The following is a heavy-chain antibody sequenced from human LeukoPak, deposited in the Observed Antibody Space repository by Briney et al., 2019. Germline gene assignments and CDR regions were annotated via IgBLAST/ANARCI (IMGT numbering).Heavy chain of an antibody. J-gene: IGHJ4*02. V-gene: IGHV3-7*01. D-gene: IGHD5-24*01. CDR2: TKQDGTEK. CDR1: GFTFSSYW. CDR3: ARVLEMATNFDY. Sequence: GGSLRLSCAASGFTFSSYWMTWVRQAPGKGLEWVATTKQDGTEKHYVDSVKGRFTISRDNAKNSLYLQMNSLRAEDTAVYYCARVLEMATNFDYWGQGTLVTVSS.